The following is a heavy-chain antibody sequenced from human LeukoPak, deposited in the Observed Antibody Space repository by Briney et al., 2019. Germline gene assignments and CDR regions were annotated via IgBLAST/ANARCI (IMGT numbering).Heavy chain of an antibody. CDR2: VYYTGST. Sequence: SETLSLTCTVSGASITNSLYYWGWIRQPPGKGLEWIATVYYTGSTYYNPSLKSRVTISIDTSKSHFSLKLSSVTAADMAVYYCARQDFGSGILPGYWGQGTLVTVSS. CDR1: GASITNSLYY. J-gene: IGHJ4*02. D-gene: IGHD3-10*01. V-gene: IGHV4-39*01. CDR3: ARQDFGSGILPGY.